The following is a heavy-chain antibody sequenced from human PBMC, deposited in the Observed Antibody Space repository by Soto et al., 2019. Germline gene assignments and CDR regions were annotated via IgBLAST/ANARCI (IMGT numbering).Heavy chain of an antibody. J-gene: IGHJ3*02. CDR3: ARDPSLGAFDI. D-gene: IGHD3-3*02. CDR1: GFTFRSSW. Sequence: HPGGSLRLSCEASGFTFRSSWMSWVRHAPGKGREWVSYIKPDGSETSYMDSVRGRLTISRDNAENSLYMQMNSLRAEDPALYSRARDPSLGAFDIWGQGTLVSVS. V-gene: IGHV3-7*01. CDR2: IKPDGSET.